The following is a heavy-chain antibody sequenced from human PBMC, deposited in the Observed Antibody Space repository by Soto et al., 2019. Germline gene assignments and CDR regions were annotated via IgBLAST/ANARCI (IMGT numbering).Heavy chain of an antibody. CDR3: VRDGTKTLRDWFDP. CDR1: GASISGFY. V-gene: IGHV4-4*07. Sequence: SETLSLTCTVSGASISGFYWSWIRKSAGKGLEWIGRIYATGTTDYNPSLKSRVMMSVDTSKKQFSLKSRSVTAADTAVYYCVRDGTKTLRDWFDPWGQGISVTVS. CDR2: IYATGTT. J-gene: IGHJ5*02. D-gene: IGHD1-1*01.